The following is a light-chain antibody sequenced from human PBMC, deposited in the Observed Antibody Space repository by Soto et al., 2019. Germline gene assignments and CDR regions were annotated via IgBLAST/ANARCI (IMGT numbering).Light chain of an antibody. V-gene: IGKV3-15*01. CDR3: QQHNYWPT. CDR1: ESVSSK. J-gene: IGKJ5*01. CDR2: DAS. Sequence: EIVMAPSPATLSVSPRERATLSCRGSESVSSKVVWYQKKPGQAPRLLIHDASTRATGIPARFSGSGSGTEFILTISSVESEDFAIYYCQQHNYWPTFGQGTRLEI.